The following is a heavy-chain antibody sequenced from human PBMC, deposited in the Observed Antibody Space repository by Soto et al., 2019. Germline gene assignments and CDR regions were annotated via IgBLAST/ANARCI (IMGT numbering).Heavy chain of an antibody. Sequence: PSETLSLTCTVSGGSISSSSYYWGWIHQPPGKGLEWIGSIYYSGSTYYNPSLKSRVTISVDTSKNQFSLKLSSVTAADTAVYYCARHVGDKWNYAPQDYWGQGTLVTVSS. CDR1: GGSISSSSYY. J-gene: IGHJ4*02. D-gene: IGHD1-7*01. V-gene: IGHV4-39*01. CDR3: ARHVGDKWNYAPQDY. CDR2: IYYSGST.